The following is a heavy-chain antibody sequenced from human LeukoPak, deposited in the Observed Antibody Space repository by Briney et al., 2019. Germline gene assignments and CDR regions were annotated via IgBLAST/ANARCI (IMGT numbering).Heavy chain of an antibody. J-gene: IGHJ5*02. D-gene: IGHD6-13*01. CDR1: GGSFSGYY. CDR3: ARAQKQQLVAWFDP. Sequence: SETLSLTCAVYGGSFSGYYWSWIRQPPGKGLEWIGEINHSGSTNYNPSLKSRVTISVDTSKNQFSLKLSSVIAADTAVYYCARAQKQQLVAWFDPWGQGTLVTVSS. V-gene: IGHV4-34*01. CDR2: INHSGST.